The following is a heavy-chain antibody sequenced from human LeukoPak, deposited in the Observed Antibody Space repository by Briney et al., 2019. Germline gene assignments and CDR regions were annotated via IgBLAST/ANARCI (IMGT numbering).Heavy chain of an antibody. J-gene: IGHJ4*02. CDR1: GFTFSDYY. CDR3: ARDAIVVVPGHDY. CDR2: ISSSGSTI. Sequence: GGSLRLSCAASGFTFSDYYMSWIRQAPGKGLEWVSYISSSGSTIYYADFVKGRFTISRDNAKNSLYLQMNSLRAEDTAVYYCARDAIVVVPGHDYWGQGTLVTVSS. V-gene: IGHV3-11*01. D-gene: IGHD2-2*01.